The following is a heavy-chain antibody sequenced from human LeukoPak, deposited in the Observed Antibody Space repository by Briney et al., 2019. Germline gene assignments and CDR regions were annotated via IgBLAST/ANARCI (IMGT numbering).Heavy chain of an antibody. CDR2: ISAYNGNT. J-gene: IGHJ4*02. CDR1: GYTFTSYG. D-gene: IGHD6-13*01. Sequence: ASVKVSGKASGYTFTSYGISWVRQAPGQGLEWMGWISAYNGNTNYAQKLQGRVTMTTDTSTSTAYMELRSLRSDDTAVYYCARSAGLASIAAAGNDYWGQGTLVTVSS. CDR3: ARSAGLASIAAAGNDY. V-gene: IGHV1-18*01.